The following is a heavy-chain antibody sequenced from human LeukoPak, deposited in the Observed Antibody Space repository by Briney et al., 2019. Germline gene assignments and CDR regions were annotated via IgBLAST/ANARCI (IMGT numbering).Heavy chain of an antibody. CDR2: INHSGST. CDR3: ARGFVAYGDYGGD. D-gene: IGHD4-17*01. V-gene: IGHV4-34*01. Sequence: SETLSLTCAVYGGSFSGYYWSWIRQPPGKGLEWIGEINHSGSTNYNPSLKSRVTISVDTSKNQFSLRLSSVTAADTAVYYCARGFVAYGDYGGDWGQGTLVTVSS. J-gene: IGHJ4*02. CDR1: GGSFSGYY.